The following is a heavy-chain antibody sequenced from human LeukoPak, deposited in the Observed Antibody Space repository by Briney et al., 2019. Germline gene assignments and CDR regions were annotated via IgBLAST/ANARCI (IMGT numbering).Heavy chain of an antibody. CDR3: AKDLGEQWLIAAFDY. V-gene: IGHV3-21*04. J-gene: IGHJ4*02. CDR1: GFTFSSYN. D-gene: IGHD6-19*01. Sequence: GGSLRLSCAASGFTFSSYNMNWVRQAPGKGLEWVSSISGSSSYIYYADSVKGRFTISRDNSKNTLYLQMNSLRAEDTAVYYCAKDLGEQWLIAAFDYWGQGTLVTVSS. CDR2: ISGSSSYI.